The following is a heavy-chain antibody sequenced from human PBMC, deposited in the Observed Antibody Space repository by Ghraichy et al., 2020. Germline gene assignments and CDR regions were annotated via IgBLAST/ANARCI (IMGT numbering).Heavy chain of an antibody. Sequence: DRAAWNWIRQSPSRGLEWLGRTYYRSKWYNDYAVSVKSRITINPDTSKNQFSLQLNSVTPEDTAVYYCARDLAAAGTGFDPWGQGTLVTVSS. D-gene: IGHD6-13*01. V-gene: IGHV6-1*01. CDR3: ARDLAAAGTGFDP. J-gene: IGHJ5*02. CDR2: TYYRSKWYN. CDR1: DRAA.